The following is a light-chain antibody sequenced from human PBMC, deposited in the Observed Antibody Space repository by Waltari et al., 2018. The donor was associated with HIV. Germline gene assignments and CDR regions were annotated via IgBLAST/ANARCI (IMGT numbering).Light chain of an antibody. V-gene: IGLV1-44*01. J-gene: IGLJ3*02. CDR2: NNN. Sequence: QSVLTQPPSAFGTPGQRVTISCSGRSSRTDITTVYWYQQRPGTAPKLLIYNNNHRPSGVPDRFSGSRSGTSASLAISGLQSEDEADYFCAAWDDRLSVVFGGGTKLTVL. CDR3: AAWDDRLSVV. CDR1: SSRTDITT.